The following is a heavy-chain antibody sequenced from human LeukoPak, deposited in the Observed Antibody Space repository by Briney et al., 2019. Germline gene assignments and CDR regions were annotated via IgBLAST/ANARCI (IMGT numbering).Heavy chain of an antibody. CDR3: AKTLAYYFDY. CDR1: GFTVNNNY. V-gene: IGHV3-53*01. CDR2: IDSDGNT. D-gene: IGHD4-23*01. J-gene: IGHJ4*02. Sequence: PGGSLRLSCAASGFTVNNNYMTWVRQAPGKGLDWVSVIDSDGNTYYADSVMGRFSISRDNSKNTLYLQMDSLRAEDTAVYYCAKTLAYYFDYWGQGTLVTVSS.